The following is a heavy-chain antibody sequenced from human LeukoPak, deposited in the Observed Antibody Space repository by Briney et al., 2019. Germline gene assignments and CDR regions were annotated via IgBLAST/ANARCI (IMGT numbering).Heavy chain of an antibody. CDR1: GGSISSGGYY. CDR3: ARVLIGGPHAFDI. CDR2: IYTSGST. D-gene: IGHD3-3*01. Sequence: SQTLSLTCTVSGGSISSGGYYWSWIRQPPGKGLEWIGRIYTSGSTNYNPSLKSRVTMSVDTSKNQFSLKLSSVTAADTAVYYCARVLIGGPHAFDIWGQGTMVTISS. V-gene: IGHV4-61*02. J-gene: IGHJ3*02.